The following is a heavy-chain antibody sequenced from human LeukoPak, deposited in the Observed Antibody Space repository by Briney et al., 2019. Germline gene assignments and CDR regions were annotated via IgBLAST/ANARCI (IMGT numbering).Heavy chain of an antibody. CDR2: IIPIFGTA. CDR3: ARGYSYGLYFDY. CDR1: GGTFSSYA. Sequence: SVKVSCKASGGTFSSYAISWVRQAPGQGLEWMGRIIPIFGTANYAQKFQGRVTITTDESTSTAYMALSSLGSEDTAVYYCARGYSYGLYFDYWGQGTLVTVSS. J-gene: IGHJ4*02. V-gene: IGHV1-69*05. D-gene: IGHD5-18*01.